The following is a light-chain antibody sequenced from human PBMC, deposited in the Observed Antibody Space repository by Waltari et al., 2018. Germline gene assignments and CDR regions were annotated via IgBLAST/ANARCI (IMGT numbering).Light chain of an antibody. V-gene: IGKV1-39*01. J-gene: IGKJ2*01. CDR3: QQSYSALGYT. Sequence: DIQMTQSPSSLSAPVVDTVTITCRGAESIGSYLCWYQQKPGKAPKLLIYTASSLETGVPARVSGSGAGTDVTLTISSLQPEDSATYYCQQSYSALGYTYGQGTKLEIK. CDR1: ESIGSY. CDR2: TAS.